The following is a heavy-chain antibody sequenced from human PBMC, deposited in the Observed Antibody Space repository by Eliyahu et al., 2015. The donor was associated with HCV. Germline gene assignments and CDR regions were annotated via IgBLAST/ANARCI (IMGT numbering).Heavy chain of an antibody. V-gene: IGHV3-73*01. J-gene: IGHJ5*02. D-gene: IGHD6-13*01. CDR1: GFXFSGSP. CDR3: TRLEASAPDP. Sequence: EVQLVESGGTLVQPGGSLKLSCAASGFXFSGSPIHWVRQASGKGLEWVGRIRSKINNYATAYAASVEGRFTISRDDSENTTYLQMSSLKIEDTAVYYCTRLEASAPDPWGQGTLVTVSS. CDR2: IRSKINNYAT.